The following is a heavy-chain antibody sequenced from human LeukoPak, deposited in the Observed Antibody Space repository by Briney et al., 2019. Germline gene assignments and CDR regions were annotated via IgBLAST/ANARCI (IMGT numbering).Heavy chain of an antibody. Sequence: SETLSLTCTVSGDSMYNSDYYWGWIRRPPGKGLEWIGSIFYGGSSYYNPSLESRVTISIAPSKSQFSLNLRFVTAADTAVYYCARFGSRIGPGASFGFESWGQGTLVLVSS. D-gene: IGHD3-10*01. J-gene: IGHJ4*02. CDR1: GDSMYNSDYY. V-gene: IGHV4-39*07. CDR2: IFYGGSS. CDR3: ARFGSRIGPGASFGFES.